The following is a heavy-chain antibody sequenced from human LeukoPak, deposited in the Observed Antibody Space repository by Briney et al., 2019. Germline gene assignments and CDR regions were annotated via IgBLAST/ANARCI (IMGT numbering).Heavy chain of an antibody. J-gene: IGHJ4*02. CDR1: AFTFSSYG. CDR3: AKRQGDGDSSGYFIDY. D-gene: IGHD3-22*01. Sequence: SARSLRLTCAAYAFTFSSYGMHWVRQAQGKVLEWVAVISYDGSNKYHADSVKGRFTISRDNSKNTMYLQMNSLRAEDTAVYYCAKRQGDGDSSGYFIDYWGQGTLVTVSS. V-gene: IGHV3-30*18. CDR2: ISYDGSNK.